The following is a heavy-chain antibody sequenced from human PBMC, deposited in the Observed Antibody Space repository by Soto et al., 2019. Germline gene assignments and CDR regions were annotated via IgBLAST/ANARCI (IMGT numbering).Heavy chain of an antibody. V-gene: IGHV1-69*01. Sequence: QVQLVQSGAEVKKPGSSVKVSCKASGGIFSTYAISWLRQAPGQGLEWMGGIIPIFGTPNYAQKFQGRGTITADESTSTAYMELSRLRSEDTAVNYCARDRDYYGSGNYYNRIDFWGQGTLVTVSS. J-gene: IGHJ4*02. CDR2: IIPIFGTP. CDR1: GGIFSTYA. D-gene: IGHD3-10*01. CDR3: ARDRDYYGSGNYYNRIDF.